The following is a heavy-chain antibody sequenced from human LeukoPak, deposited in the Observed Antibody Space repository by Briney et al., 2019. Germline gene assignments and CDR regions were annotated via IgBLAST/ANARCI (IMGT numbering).Heavy chain of an antibody. D-gene: IGHD3-9*01. Sequence: GGSLRLSCAASGFTFSSYWMSWVRQAPGKGLEWVANIKQDGSEKYYVDSVKGRFTISRDNAKNSLYLQMNSLRAEDTAVYYCARTFYDILTGYSFDYWGQGTLVTVSS. CDR1: GFTFSSYW. V-gene: IGHV3-7*01. CDR2: IKQDGSEK. CDR3: ARTFYDILTGYSFDY. J-gene: IGHJ4*02.